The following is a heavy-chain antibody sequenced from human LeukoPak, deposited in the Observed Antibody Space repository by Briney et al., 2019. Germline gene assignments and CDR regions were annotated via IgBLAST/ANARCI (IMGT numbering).Heavy chain of an antibody. CDR3: ARLSSRRFPPTYSFDRRNYFDY. CDR1: GGSISSDY. D-gene: IGHD3-22*01. Sequence: SETLSLTCTVSGGSISSDYWSWIRQPPGKGLEWIGYIYYSGSTSYNPSLKSRVTVSVDTSKNQFSLKLSSVTAADTAVYYCARLSSRRFPPTYSFDRRNYFDYWGQGTLVTVSS. CDR2: IYYSGST. J-gene: IGHJ4*02. V-gene: IGHV4-59*12.